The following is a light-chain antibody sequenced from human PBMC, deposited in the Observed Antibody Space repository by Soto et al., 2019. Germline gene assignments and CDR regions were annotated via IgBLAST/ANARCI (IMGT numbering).Light chain of an antibody. J-gene: IGKJ4*01. CDR3: QQFSSYPLT. CDR1: QTVRNNY. V-gene: IGKV3-20*01. CDR2: DAS. Sequence: EFVLTQSPGTLSLSPGERATLSCRASQTVRNNYLAWYQQKPGQAPRLLIYDASSRATGIPDRFSGGGSGTHFTLTIIRLEPEDCAVYYCQQFSSYPLTFGGGTKVEIK.